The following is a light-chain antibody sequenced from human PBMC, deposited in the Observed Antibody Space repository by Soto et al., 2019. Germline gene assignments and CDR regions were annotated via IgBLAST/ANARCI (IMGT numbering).Light chain of an antibody. CDR3: ALYMGSGIWV. V-gene: IGLV8-61*01. Sequence: QTVVTQEPSLSVSPGGTVTVTCGLSSGSVSTNFYPSWYQQTPGQAPRTLIYRTSTRSSGVPDRFSGSILGNRAALTITGARAEDESDYYCALYMGSGIWVFGGGSRLTVL. J-gene: IGLJ3*02. CDR1: SGSVSTNFY. CDR2: RTS.